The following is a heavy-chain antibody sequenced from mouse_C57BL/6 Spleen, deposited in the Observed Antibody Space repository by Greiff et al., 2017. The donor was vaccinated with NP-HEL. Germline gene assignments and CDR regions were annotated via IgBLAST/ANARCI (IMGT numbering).Heavy chain of an antibody. CDR1: GYTFTDYY. V-gene: IGHV1-26*01. CDR3: ARDHYGSSLDFDY. CDR2: INPNNGGT. D-gene: IGHD1-1*01. J-gene: IGHJ2*01. Sequence: VQLKQSGPELVKPGASVKISCKASGYTFTDYYMNWVKQSHGKSLEWIGDINPNNGGTSYNQKFKGKATLTVDKSSSTAYMELRSLTSEDSAVYYCARDHYGSSLDFDYWGQGTTLTVSS.